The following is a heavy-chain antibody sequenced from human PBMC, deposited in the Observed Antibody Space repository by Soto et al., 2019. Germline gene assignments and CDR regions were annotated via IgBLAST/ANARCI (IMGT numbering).Heavy chain of an antibody. V-gene: IGHV3-64*01. D-gene: IGHD6-6*01. CDR1: GFSLSGYA. J-gene: IGHJ6*03. CDR3: ARRARPDFYYMDV. Sequence: GGSLRLSCAASGFSLSGYAMDWVRQAPGKGLEYVSGISSNGVGTYYTNSVQGRFTISRDNSKNTVYLQMGSLRPEDMAVYYCARRARPDFYYMDVWGKGTTVTVSS. CDR2: ISSNGVGT.